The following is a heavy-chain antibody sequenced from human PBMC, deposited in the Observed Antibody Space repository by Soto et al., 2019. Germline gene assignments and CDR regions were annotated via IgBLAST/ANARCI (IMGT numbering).Heavy chain of an antibody. CDR1: GFTFSSYA. Sequence: GGSLRLSCAASGFTFSSYAMSWGRQAPGNGLDWVSPISGSGGSTYYADSVKGRFTISRDNSKNTLYLQMNSLRAEDTAVYYCPTRTGLWFGPDYWGQGTLVTVSS. J-gene: IGHJ4*02. CDR3: PTRTGLWFGPDY. V-gene: IGHV3-23*01. CDR2: ISGSGGST. D-gene: IGHD3-10*01.